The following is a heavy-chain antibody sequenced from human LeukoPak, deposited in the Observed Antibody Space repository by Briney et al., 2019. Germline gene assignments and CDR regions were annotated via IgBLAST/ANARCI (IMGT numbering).Heavy chain of an antibody. V-gene: IGHV4-34*01. Sequence: SETLSLTCAVYGGSFSGYYWSWIRQSPGKGMEWIGEINHSGSTNYNPSLKSRVTISVDTSKNQFSLKLSPVTAADTAVYYCARVVDIAAAPYCFDYWGQGTLVTVSS. CDR1: GGSFSGYY. J-gene: IGHJ4*02. D-gene: IGHD6-13*01. CDR2: INHSGST. CDR3: ARVVDIAAAPYCFDY.